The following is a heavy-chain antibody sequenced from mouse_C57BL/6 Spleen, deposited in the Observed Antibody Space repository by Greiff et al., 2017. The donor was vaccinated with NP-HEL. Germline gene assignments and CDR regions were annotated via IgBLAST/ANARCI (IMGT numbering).Heavy chain of an antibody. V-gene: IGHV1-82*01. J-gene: IGHJ2*01. Sequence: VQLQQSGPELVKPGASVKISCKASGYAFSSSWMNWVKQRPGKGLEWIGRIYPGDGDTNYNGKFKGKATLTADKSSSTAYMQLSSLTSEDSAVYFCARQDSSYYFDYWGQGTTLTVSS. CDR2: IYPGDGDT. CDR3: ARQDSSYYFDY. CDR1: GYAFSSSW. D-gene: IGHD3-2*01.